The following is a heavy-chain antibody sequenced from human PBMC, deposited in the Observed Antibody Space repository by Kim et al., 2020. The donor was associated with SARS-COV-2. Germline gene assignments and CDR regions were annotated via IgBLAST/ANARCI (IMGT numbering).Heavy chain of an antibody. Sequence: GGSLRLSCAASGFTFRSYEMNWVRQAPGKGLEWVSYISSSSNSKYYADSVKGRFTISRYNAKDSLYLQMNGLRAEDTAVYYCWREVLVSPDAFDIWGQGTMVTVSS. CDR2: ISSSSNSK. D-gene: IGHD2-2*01. CDR1: GFTFRSYE. J-gene: IGHJ3*02. V-gene: IGHV3-48*03. CDR3: WREVLVSPDAFDI.